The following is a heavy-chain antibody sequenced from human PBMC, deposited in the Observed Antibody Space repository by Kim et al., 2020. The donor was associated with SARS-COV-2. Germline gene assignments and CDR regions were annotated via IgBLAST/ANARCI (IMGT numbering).Heavy chain of an antibody. J-gene: IGHJ5*02. CDR2: INHSGST. Sequence: SETLSLTCAVYGGSFSGYYWSWIRQPPGKGLEWIGEINHSGSTNYYPSLKSRVTISVDTSKNQFSLKLSSVTAADTAVYYCAREEEWLTTRNWFDPWGQG. CDR1: GGSFSGYY. CDR3: AREEEWLTTRNWFDP. V-gene: IGHV4-34*01. D-gene: IGHD3-3*01.